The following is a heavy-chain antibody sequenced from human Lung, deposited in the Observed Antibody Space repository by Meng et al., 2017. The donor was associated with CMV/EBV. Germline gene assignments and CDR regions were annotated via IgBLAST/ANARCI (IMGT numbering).Heavy chain of an antibody. D-gene: IGHD3-3*01. CDR2: ISYDGSNK. V-gene: IGHV3-30-3*01. J-gene: IGHJ6*02. Sequence: GGSLRLXCAASGFTFSSYAMHWVRQAPGKGLEWVAVISYDGSNKYYADSVKGRFTISRDNSKNTLYLQMNSLRAEDTAVYYCARDPLSSRYYDFWSGYGGYYYYGMDVWXQGTTVTVSS. CDR3: ARDPLSSRYYDFWSGYGGYYYYGMDV. CDR1: GFTFSSYA.